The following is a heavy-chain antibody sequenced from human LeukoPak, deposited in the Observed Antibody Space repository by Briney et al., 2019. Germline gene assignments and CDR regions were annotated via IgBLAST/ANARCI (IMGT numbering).Heavy chain of an antibody. V-gene: IGHV3-9*01. Sequence: PGGSQRLSCAASGFTFDHYAMHWVRQAPGKGLEWVSGISWNRGSIGYADSVKGRSTISRDDAKMSLYLQMNSLRAEDTALYYCAKGYCSSISCHADYWGQGTLVTASS. CDR2: ISWNRGSI. D-gene: IGHD2-2*01. CDR1: GFTFDHYA. CDR3: AKGYCSSISCHADY. J-gene: IGHJ4*02.